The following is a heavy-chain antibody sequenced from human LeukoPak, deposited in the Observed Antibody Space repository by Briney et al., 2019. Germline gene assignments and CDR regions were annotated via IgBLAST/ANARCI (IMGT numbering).Heavy chain of an antibody. J-gene: IGHJ4*02. D-gene: IGHD6-13*01. CDR3: ARYNGQQLAFDY. V-gene: IGHV3-7*04. CDR2: IKQDGSEK. CDR1: GFTFTSYW. Sequence: PGGSLRLSCAASGFTFTSYWMSWVRQAPGKGLEWVANIKQDGSEKYYVDSVKGRFTISRDNAKNSLYLQMNSLRDEDTAVYYCARYNGQQLAFDYWGQGTLVTVSS.